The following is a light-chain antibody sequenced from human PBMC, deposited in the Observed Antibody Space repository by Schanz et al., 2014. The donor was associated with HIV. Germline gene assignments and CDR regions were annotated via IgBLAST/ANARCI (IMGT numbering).Light chain of an antibody. V-gene: IGKV3-20*01. CDR1: QSVTSSY. Sequence: EIVLTQSPGTLSLSPGERATLSCRASQSVTSSYLAWYQQKPGQAPRLLIYGASSRATGIPDRFSGSGSGTDFTLTISRLEPEDYAVYYCQQYGNSFSITFGQGTRLEIK. CDR3: QQYGNSFSIT. CDR2: GAS. J-gene: IGKJ5*01.